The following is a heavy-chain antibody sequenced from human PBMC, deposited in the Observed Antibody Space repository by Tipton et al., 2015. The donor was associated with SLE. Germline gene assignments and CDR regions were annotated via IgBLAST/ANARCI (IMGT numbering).Heavy chain of an antibody. J-gene: IGHJ5*02. Sequence: LRLSCSVSGASITSGGYYWSWIRQPPGKGLGCIGFIYYTGGTYYDPSLESRVTMSVDTSKNQFSLKLTSVTAADTAIYYCARRSPRADYDNWFDPWGQGMLVTVSS. CDR3: ARRSPRADYDNWFDP. CDR2: IYYTGGT. V-gene: IGHV4-31*03. CDR1: GASITSGGYY. D-gene: IGHD4-17*01.